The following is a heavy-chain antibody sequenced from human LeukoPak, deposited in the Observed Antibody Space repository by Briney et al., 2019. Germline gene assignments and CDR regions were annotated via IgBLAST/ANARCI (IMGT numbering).Heavy chain of an antibody. Sequence: KSGGSLRLSCAASGFTFSSYSMNWVRQAPGKGLEWVSSISSSSSYIYYADSVKGRFTISRDNAKNSLYLQMNSLRAEDTAVYYCARDSLTYRHSSSWYGYWGQGTLVTVSS. CDR3: ARDSLTYRHSSSWYGY. D-gene: IGHD6-13*01. V-gene: IGHV3-21*01. J-gene: IGHJ4*02. CDR2: ISSSSSYI. CDR1: GFTFSSYS.